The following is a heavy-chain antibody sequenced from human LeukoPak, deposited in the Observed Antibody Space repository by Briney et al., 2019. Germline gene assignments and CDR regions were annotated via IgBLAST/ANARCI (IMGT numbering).Heavy chain of an antibody. D-gene: IGHD3-16*02. J-gene: IGHJ4*02. CDR2: IIPIFGTA. Sequence: SVKVSCKASGGTFSSYAISWVRQAPGQGLEWMGGIIPIFGTADYAQKFQGRVTITADESTSTAYMELSSLRSEDTAVYYCARVTGDYVWGSYRYYDYWGQGTLVTVSS. CDR3: ARVTGDYVWGSYRYYDY. CDR1: GGTFSSYA. V-gene: IGHV1-69*13.